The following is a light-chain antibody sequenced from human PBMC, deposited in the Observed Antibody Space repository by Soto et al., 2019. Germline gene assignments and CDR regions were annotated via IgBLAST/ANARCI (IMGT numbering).Light chain of an antibody. CDR1: QSVIKS. CDR2: DAS. J-gene: IGKJ3*01. Sequence: EIVLTPSPAPMSLSPGERATLSCRSSQSVIKSLAWYQQQPVQAPRILIYDASLRAPGIPARFSGSGSGTDFIFTISSLEPEDFAVYYCQQYSSWPLTFGPGTRVDFK. CDR3: QQYSSWPLT. V-gene: IGKV3-11*01.